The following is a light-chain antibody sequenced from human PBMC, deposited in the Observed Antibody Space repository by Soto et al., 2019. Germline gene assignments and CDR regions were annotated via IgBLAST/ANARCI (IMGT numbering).Light chain of an antibody. CDR2: GAS. CDR3: QQYGGSPRT. CDR1: QSINSF. Sequence: EIVLTQSPGTLSLSPGEGATLSCRASQSINSFLAWYRQRRGQAPRLLIHGASNRATGVPDRFSGSGSGPDFTLTISRLEPEDFAVYYCQQYGGSPRTFGQGTKVDI. V-gene: IGKV3-20*01. J-gene: IGKJ1*01.